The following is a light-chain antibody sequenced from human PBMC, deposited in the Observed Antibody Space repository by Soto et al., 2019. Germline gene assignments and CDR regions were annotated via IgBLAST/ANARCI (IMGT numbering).Light chain of an antibody. CDR1: QSLLHSNGYNY. CDR3: MQDPETLFT. V-gene: IGKV2-28*01. J-gene: IGKJ4*01. Sequence: DIVMTQSPLSLPVTPGEPASISCKSSQSLLHSNGYNYLAWYLQKPGQSPQLLIYLGSSRASGAPDRFSGSGSGTDFTLKISRVEAEDVGVYYCMQDPETLFTFGEGTKVEIK. CDR2: LGS.